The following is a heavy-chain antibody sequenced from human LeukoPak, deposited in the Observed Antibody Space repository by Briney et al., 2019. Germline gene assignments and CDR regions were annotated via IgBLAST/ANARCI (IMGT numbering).Heavy chain of an antibody. V-gene: IGHV3-30*02. CDR3: AKSIAVAGVGGGRIFDY. CDR1: GFSFNNYG. D-gene: IGHD6-19*01. CDR2: IRYDGSDT. J-gene: IGHJ4*02. Sequence: GGSLRLSCAASGFSFNNYGMHWVRQAPGKGLEGVAFIRYDGSDTYYADSVKGRFTISRDNSKNTLYLQMSSLRDEDRAVYYCAKSIAVAGVGGGRIFDYWGQGTLVTVSS.